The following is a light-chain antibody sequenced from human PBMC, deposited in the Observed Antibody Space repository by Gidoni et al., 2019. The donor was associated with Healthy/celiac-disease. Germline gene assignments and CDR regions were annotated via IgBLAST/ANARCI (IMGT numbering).Light chain of an antibody. V-gene: IGKV1-39*01. CDR1: QTISSY. CDR3: QQSYSTSRCT. CDR2: AAS. Sequence: DIQMTQSPSYLSASVGDRVTITCRASQTISSYLNWYQQKPGKAPKLLIYAASSLQSGVPSRFSGSGSGTDFTLTISSLQPEDFATYYCQQSYSTSRCTFGGGTKVEIK. J-gene: IGKJ4*01.